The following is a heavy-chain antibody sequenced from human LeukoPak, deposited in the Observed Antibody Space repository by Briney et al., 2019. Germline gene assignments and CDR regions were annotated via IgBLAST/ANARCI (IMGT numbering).Heavy chain of an antibody. CDR1: GFTFSSYA. D-gene: IGHD3-3*01. J-gene: IGHJ4*02. V-gene: IGHV3-23*01. Sequence: GGSLRLSCAASGFTFSSYAMSWVRQAPGKGLEWVSAISGSGGSTYYADSVKGRFTISRDNSKNTLYPQMNSLRAEDTAVYYCAEEKGDYDFWSGYLFPLDYWGQGTLVTVSS. CDR2: ISGSGGST. CDR3: AEEKGDYDFWSGYLFPLDY.